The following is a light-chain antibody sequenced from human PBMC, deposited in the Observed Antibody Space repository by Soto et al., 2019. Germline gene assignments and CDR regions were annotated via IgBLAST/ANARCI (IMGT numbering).Light chain of an antibody. CDR3: QQANSFPSIT. CDR1: QSVGDN. V-gene: IGKV3-15*01. J-gene: IGKJ5*01. Sequence: EIVMTQSPATLSVSPGERATLSCRASQSVGDNLAWYQRQPGQPPRLLIYGASTRATGIPLRFSGSGSGTDFTLTISSLQPEDFATYYCQQANSFPSITFG. CDR2: GAS.